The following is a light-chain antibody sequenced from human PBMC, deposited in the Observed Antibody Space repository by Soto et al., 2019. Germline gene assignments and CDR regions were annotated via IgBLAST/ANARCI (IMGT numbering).Light chain of an antibody. J-gene: IGKJ4*01. CDR3: QKCKIAPFT. CDR2: AAS. Sequence: DIQMTQSPSSLSAFVGDTVTITCRASQDISNFLAWYQQKPGKVPKLLIYAASTLQSGVPSRFSGSGSGTDFTLTISSVQPEDVATSYCQKCKIAPFTFVGGTKVEMK. CDR1: QDISNF. V-gene: IGKV1-27*01.